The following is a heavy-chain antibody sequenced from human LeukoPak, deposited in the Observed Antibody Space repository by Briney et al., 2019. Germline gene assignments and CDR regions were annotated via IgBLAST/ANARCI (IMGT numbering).Heavy chain of an antibody. Sequence: SETLSLTCTVSGGSISSHSYNWGWIRQPPGKGLEWIGSILDTGRTYYNPSLKSRVTMSVDTSKNQLSLNLSSVTAADTAVYYCARDQWSRSFRPGYFDYWGQGTLVTVSS. CDR3: ARDQWSRSFRPGYFDY. V-gene: IGHV4-39*07. D-gene: IGHD6-6*01. CDR1: GGSISSHSYN. J-gene: IGHJ4*02. CDR2: ILDTGRT.